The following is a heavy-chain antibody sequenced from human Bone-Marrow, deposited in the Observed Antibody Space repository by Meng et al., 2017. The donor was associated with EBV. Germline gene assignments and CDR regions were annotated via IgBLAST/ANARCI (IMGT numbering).Heavy chain of an antibody. CDR3: ARSIFGVVIIPYYFDD. CDR1: GFTFSSYS. Sequence: EVQLVESGGGLVKPGGALRLSCAASGFTFSSYSMNWVRQAPGKGLEWVSSISSSSSYIYYADSVKGRFTISRDNAKNSLYLQMNSLRAEDTAVYYCARSIFGVVIIPYYFDDWGQGPLGTVAS. CDR2: ISSSSSYI. V-gene: IGHV3-21*01. J-gene: IGHJ4*02. D-gene: IGHD3-3*01.